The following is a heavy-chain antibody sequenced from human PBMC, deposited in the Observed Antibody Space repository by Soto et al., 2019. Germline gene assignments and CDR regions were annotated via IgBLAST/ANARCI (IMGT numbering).Heavy chain of an antibody. J-gene: IGHJ6*03. Sequence: GSGPTLVNPTQTLTLTCTFSGFSLSTSGMCVSWIRQPPGKALEWLARIDWDDDKYYSTSLKTRLTISKDTSKNQVVLTMTNMDPVDTATYYCARISTTNGGHYYMDVWGKGTTVTVSS. CDR3: ARISTTNGGHYYMDV. V-gene: IGHV2-70*11. CDR1: GFSLSTSGMC. CDR2: IDWDDDK. D-gene: IGHD1-26*01.